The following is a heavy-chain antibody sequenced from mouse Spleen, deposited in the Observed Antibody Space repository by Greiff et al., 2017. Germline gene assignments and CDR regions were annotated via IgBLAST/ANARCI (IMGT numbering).Heavy chain of an antibody. CDR2: IWAGGST. D-gene: IGHD3-2*01. CDR3: ARDGGQLGLRYAMDY. V-gene: IGHV2-9*02. J-gene: IGHJ4*01. Sequence: QVQLQQSGPGLVAPSQSLSITCTVSGFSLTSYGVHWVRQPPGKGLEWLGVIWAGGSTNYNSALMSRLSISKDNSKSQVFLKMNSLQTDDTAMYYCARDGGQLGLRYAMDYWGQGTSVTVSS. CDR1: GFSLTSYG.